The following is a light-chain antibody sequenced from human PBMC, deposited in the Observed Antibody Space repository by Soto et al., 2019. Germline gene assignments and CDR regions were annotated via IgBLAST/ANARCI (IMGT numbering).Light chain of an antibody. CDR1: SSNIGAGYV. Sequence: QSVLTQPPSLSGAPGQRVTISCTGSSSNIGAGYVVHWYQQLPGTAPKLLIYGNSNRPSGVPDRFSGSKSGTSASLAITGLQAEDEADYYCQSYDTSLSVVFGGGTKLTVL. J-gene: IGLJ2*01. CDR2: GNS. CDR3: QSYDTSLSVV. V-gene: IGLV1-40*01.